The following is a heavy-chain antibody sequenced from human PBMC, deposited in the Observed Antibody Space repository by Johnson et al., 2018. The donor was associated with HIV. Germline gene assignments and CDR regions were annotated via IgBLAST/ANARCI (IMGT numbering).Heavy chain of an antibody. J-gene: IGHJ3*02. CDR1: GFTVSSNY. D-gene: IGHD2/OR15-2a*01. CDR2: IKHDGSAK. Sequence: VQLVESGGGLVQPGGSLRLSCAASGFTVSSNYMSWVRQAPGKGLEWVANIKHDGSAKYYVDSVKGLFNISRDNYKNTLYLQMNSLRAEDTAVYYCAKNMGEFWVDAIEIWGQGTMVTVSS. V-gene: IGHV3-7*02. CDR3: AKNMGEFWVDAIEI.